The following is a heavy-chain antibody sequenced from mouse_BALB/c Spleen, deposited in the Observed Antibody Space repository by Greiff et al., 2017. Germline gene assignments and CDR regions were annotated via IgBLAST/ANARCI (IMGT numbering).Heavy chain of an antibody. CDR2: IWAGGST. CDR1: GFSLTSSG. CDR3: ARDRNYAMDY. Sequence: VQLKESGPGLVAPSQSLSITCTVSGFSLTSSGVHWVRQPPGKGLEWLGVIWAGGSTNYNSALMSRLSISKDNSKSQVFLKMNSLQTDDTAMYYCARDRNYAMDYWGQGTSVTVSS. J-gene: IGHJ4*01. V-gene: IGHV2-9*02.